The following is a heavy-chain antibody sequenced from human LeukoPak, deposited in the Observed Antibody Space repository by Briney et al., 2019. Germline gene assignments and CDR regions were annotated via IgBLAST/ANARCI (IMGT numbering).Heavy chain of an antibody. D-gene: IGHD2-15*01. CDR2: IDPNDGSK. CDR1: GYTFSSYY. V-gene: IGHV1-46*01. Sequence: ASVKVSCKASGYTFSSYYMRWARQAPGQGLEWVGRIDPNDGSKIYARNLQGRVTMTSDTSTSTVYMELSSLRSEDTAVYYCARGGPYHGWDYWGQGTLVTVSS. CDR3: ARGGPYHGWDY. J-gene: IGHJ4*02.